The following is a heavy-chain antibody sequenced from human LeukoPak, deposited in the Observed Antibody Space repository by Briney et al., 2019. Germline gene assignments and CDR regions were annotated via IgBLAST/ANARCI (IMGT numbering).Heavy chain of an antibody. CDR3: AKDIDGGDYYDSSAKTNYFDY. D-gene: IGHD3-22*01. Sequence: PGRSLRLSCAASGFTFSSYAMHWVRQAPGKGLEWVAVISYDGSNKYYADSVKGRFTISRDNSKNTLYLQMNSLRAEDTALYYCAKDIDGGDYYDSSAKTNYFDYWGQGTLVTVSS. J-gene: IGHJ4*02. V-gene: IGHV3-30-3*01. CDR2: ISYDGSNK. CDR1: GFTFSSYA.